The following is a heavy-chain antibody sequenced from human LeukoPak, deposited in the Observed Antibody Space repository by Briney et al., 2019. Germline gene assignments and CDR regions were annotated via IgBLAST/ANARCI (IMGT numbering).Heavy chain of an antibody. Sequence: GGSLRLSCAASGXNFSDSRMTWVRQAPGTGLEWVANVNKEGTEKHFLDSVEGRFTISRDNAKKSLYLQMRSLRPEDTAVYFCVRGDWYFESWGQGTLVTVSS. D-gene: IGHD2-21*02. V-gene: IGHV3-7*04. CDR3: VRGDWYFES. CDR2: VNKEGTEK. CDR1: GXNFSDSR. J-gene: IGHJ4*02.